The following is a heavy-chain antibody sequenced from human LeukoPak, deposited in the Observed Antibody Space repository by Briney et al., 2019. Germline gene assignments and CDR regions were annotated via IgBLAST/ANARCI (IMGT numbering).Heavy chain of an antibody. CDR2: IYYSGST. V-gene: IGHV4-39*02. CDR3: ARESRTGTFDY. CDR1: GGSISSSSYY. Sequence: NPSETLSLTRTVSGGSISSSSYYWGWIRQPPGKGLEWIGSIYYSGSTYYNPSLKSRVTISVDTSKNQFSLKLSSVTAADTAVYYCARESRTGTFDYWGQGTLVTVSS. J-gene: IGHJ4*02. D-gene: IGHD1-1*01.